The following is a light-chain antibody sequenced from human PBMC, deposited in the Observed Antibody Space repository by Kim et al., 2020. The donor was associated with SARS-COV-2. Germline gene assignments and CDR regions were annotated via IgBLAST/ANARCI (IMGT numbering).Light chain of an antibody. CDR2: DAS. CDR1: QNFNNY. V-gene: IGKV3-20*01. Sequence: SLSPGERAPLSCRASQNFNNYLAWYQQKAGQAPRLLIYDASRRATGTPNRFSGSGSGTDFTLTNSRLEPEDFAVYYCQQYGSSPTFGQGTKVDIK. CDR3: QQYGSSPT. J-gene: IGKJ1*01.